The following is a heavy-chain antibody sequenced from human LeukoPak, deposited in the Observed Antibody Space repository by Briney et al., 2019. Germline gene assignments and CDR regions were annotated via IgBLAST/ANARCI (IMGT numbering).Heavy chain of an antibody. CDR2: IIGRGGST. D-gene: IGHD3-16*02. J-gene: IGHJ4*02. Sequence: PGGSLRLSCAASGLSLSSDVMSGGRQAPGKGLEWGSPIIGRGGSTFYADSVKGRFTISRDISKNTLYLQMNNLRAEDTAVYYCAGRGPMITFGGVIAYFQYWGQGTLVTVSS. V-gene: IGHV3-23*01. CDR1: GLSLSSDV. CDR3: AGRGPMITFGGVIAYFQY.